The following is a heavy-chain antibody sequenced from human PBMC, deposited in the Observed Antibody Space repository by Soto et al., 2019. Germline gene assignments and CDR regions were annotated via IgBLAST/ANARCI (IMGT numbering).Heavy chain of an antibody. CDR2: TRNKANSYTT. Sequence: GGSLRLSCAASGFTFSDDYMDWVRQAPGKGLEWVGRTRNKANSYTTEYAASVKGRFTISRDDSKNSLYLQMNSLKTEDTAVYYCARPHYYDSSGYYSFDYWGQGTLVTVSS. CDR1: GFTFSDDY. D-gene: IGHD3-22*01. CDR3: ARPHYYDSSGYYSFDY. V-gene: IGHV3-72*01. J-gene: IGHJ4*02.